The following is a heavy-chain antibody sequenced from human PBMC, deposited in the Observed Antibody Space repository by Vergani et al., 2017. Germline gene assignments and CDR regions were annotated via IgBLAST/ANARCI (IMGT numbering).Heavy chain of an antibody. CDR1: GYSFTSYW. CDR2: IYPGDSDT. J-gene: IGHJ5*02. D-gene: IGHD2-2*02. Sequence: EVQLVPSGAEVKTPGESLKISCKGSGYSFTSYWIGWVRQMPGKGLEGMGIIYPGDSDTRYSPSFQGQVTISADKSISTAYLQWSSLKASDTAMYYCATTPRYCSSTSCYTGFDPWGQGTLVTVSS. V-gene: IGHV5-51*01. CDR3: ATTPRYCSSTSCYTGFDP.